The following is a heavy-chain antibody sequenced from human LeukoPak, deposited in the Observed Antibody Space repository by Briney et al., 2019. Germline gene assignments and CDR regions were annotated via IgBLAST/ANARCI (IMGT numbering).Heavy chain of an antibody. CDR1: GFTFSSYE. Sequence: GGSLRLSCAASGFTFSSYEMNWVRQAPGKGLEWVSYISSSGSTIYYADSVKGRFTISRDNAKNSLYLQMNSLRAEDTAVYYCAKGLGLGHYYYYMDVWGKGTTVTISS. V-gene: IGHV3-48*03. CDR2: ISSSGSTI. D-gene: IGHD3-16*01. CDR3: AKGLGLGHYYYYMDV. J-gene: IGHJ6*03.